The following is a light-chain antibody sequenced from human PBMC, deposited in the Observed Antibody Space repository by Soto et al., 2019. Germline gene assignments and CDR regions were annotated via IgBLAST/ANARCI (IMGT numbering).Light chain of an antibody. CDR2: ASS. Sequence: DIQMTQSPASLSASVGDRVAITCRTRQTISNNLNWYHQKPVKSPKLPIYASSSLQIGFPSMFSGIGSGTYFTLTISSLRPEDFATYYCQQYNWPPLTVGQGAKVDIK. J-gene: IGKJ1*01. CDR3: QQYNWPPLT. V-gene: IGKV1-39*01. CDR1: QTISNN.